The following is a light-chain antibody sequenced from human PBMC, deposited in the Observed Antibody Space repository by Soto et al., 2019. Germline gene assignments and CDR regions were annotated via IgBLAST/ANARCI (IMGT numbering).Light chain of an antibody. CDR2: DVT. J-gene: IGLJ1*01. Sequence: QSALTQPASGSGSPGQSITISCTGTSSDVGGYNYVSWYQHHPGKAPKLIIYDVTNRPSGVSNPFSGSKSGNTASLTISGLQPEDEADYYCSSYTTSNTRQIVFGTGTKVTV. CDR1: SSDVGGYNY. CDR3: SSYTTSNTRQIV. V-gene: IGLV2-14*03.